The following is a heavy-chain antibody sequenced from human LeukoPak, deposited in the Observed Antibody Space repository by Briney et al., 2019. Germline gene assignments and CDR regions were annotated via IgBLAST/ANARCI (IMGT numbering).Heavy chain of an antibody. Sequence: GASVKVSCKASGYTFTNYPMHWVRQAPGQGLEWMGIINPSDSSTNYAQRFQGRVTLTSDTSTSTVYMDLSSLRSEDTAVYFCARDDVVAGPFYYGMDVWGQGTTVTVSS. D-gene: IGHD5-12*01. CDR1: GYTFTNYP. CDR2: INPSDSST. V-gene: IGHV1-46*01. J-gene: IGHJ6*02. CDR3: ARDDVVAGPFYYGMDV.